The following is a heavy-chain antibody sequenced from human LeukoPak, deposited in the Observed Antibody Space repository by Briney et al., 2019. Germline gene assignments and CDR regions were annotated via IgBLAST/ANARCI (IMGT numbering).Heavy chain of an antibody. J-gene: IGHJ4*02. CDR1: AFTFSSYS. CDR2: ISSSGSYI. D-gene: IGHD5-18*01. Sequence: GGSLRLSCVASAFTFSSYSMNWVRQAPGKGLEWVSSISSSGSYIYYADSVKGRFTISRDNAKKSLYLQMNSLRAEDTAVYYCARADWDTAMIDYWGQGTLVTVSS. CDR3: ARADWDTAMIDY. V-gene: IGHV3-21*01.